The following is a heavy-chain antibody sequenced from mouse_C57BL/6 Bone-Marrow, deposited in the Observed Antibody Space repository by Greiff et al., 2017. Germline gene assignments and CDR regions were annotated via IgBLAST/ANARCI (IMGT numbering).Heavy chain of an antibody. CDR1: GFTFSSYG. J-gene: IGHJ3*01. CDR3: ARRRGFAY. CDR2: ISSGGSYT. Sequence: EVQRVESGGDLVKPGGSLKLSCAASGFTFSSYGMSWVRQTPDKRLEWVATISSGGSYTYYPDSVKGRFTISSDNAKNTLYLQMSSLKSEDTAMYYCARRRGFAYWGQGTLVTVSA. V-gene: IGHV5-6*01.